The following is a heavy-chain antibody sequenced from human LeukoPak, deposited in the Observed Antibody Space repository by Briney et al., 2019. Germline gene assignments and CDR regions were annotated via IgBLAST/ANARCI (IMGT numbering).Heavy chain of an antibody. D-gene: IGHD6-19*01. CDR1: GFTFSSYA. V-gene: IGHV3-30-3*01. CDR3: ANLASSGWLHAFDI. J-gene: IGHJ4*02. Sequence: GGSLRLSCAASGFTFSSYAMHWVRQAPGKGLEWVAVISYDGSNKYYADSVKGRFTISRDNSKNTLYLKMNGLRAEDTAVYYCANLASSGWLHAFDIWGQGTLVTVSS. CDR2: ISYDGSNK.